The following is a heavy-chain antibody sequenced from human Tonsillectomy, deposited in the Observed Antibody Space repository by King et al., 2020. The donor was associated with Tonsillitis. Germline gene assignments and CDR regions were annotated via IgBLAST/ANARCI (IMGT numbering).Heavy chain of an antibody. CDR2: INPKTGGI. CDR3: ARVSPAAGTQWDWFDP. J-gene: IGHJ5*02. Sequence: QLVQSGAEVKKPGASVKVSCKASGYTFSIFTGYYIHWVRQAPGQGLEWMGWINPKTGGINYAQKFQGRVTMTRDTSITTAYMELTGLRSDDTAVYYCARVSPAAGTQWDWFDPWGQGTLVTVSS. CDR1: GYTFSIFTGYY. D-gene: IGHD6-13*01. V-gene: IGHV1-2*02.